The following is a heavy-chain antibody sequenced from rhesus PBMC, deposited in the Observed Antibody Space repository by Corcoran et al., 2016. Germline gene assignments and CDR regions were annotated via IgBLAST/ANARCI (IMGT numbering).Heavy chain of an antibody. CDR2: INGNRGGT. CDR3: GRQYWGDAPDY. J-gene: IGHJ4*01. Sequence: QVQLQESGPGLVKPSETLSLTCTVSGASISGNWWSWIRQPPGKGREWSGEINGNRGGTNYNPPLQRGVAISKDASKHQFSLELNSVTAADTAVYYCGRQYWGDAPDYWGQGVLVTVSS. CDR1: GASISGNW. D-gene: IGHD3-34*01. V-gene: IGHV4-80*01.